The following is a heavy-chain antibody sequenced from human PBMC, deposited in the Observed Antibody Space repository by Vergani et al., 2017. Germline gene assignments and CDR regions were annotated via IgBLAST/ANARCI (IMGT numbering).Heavy chain of an antibody. CDR3: AREEHDYGLLYYYYGMDV. V-gene: IGHV1-2*02. D-gene: IGHD4-17*01. J-gene: IGHJ6*02. CDR2: INPNSGGT. Sequence: QVQLVQSGAEVKKPGASVKVSCKASGYTFTGYYMNWVRQAPGQGLEWMGWINPNSGGTNYAQKVQGRVTMTRETSISKAYMELSRLRSDDTAVYYCAREEHDYGLLYYYYGMDVWGQGTTVTVSS. CDR1: GYTFTGYY.